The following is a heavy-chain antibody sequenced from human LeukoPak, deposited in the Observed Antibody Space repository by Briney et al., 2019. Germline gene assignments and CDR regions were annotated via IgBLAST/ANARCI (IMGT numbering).Heavy chain of an antibody. Sequence: HTGESLRLSCAASGFTFSSYGMSWVRQAPGKGLEWVSSISGSGGTTYYADSVKGRFTISRDNAKNSLYLQMNSLRAEDTAVYYCARRSEFGVLYYMDIWGKGTTVTVSS. CDR3: ARRSEFGVLYYMDI. CDR2: ISGSGGTT. CDR1: GFTFSSYG. D-gene: IGHD3-16*01. J-gene: IGHJ6*03. V-gene: IGHV3-23*01.